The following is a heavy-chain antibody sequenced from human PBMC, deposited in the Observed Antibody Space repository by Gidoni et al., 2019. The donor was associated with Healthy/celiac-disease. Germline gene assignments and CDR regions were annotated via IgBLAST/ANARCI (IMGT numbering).Heavy chain of an antibody. V-gene: IGHV3-9*01. CDR1: GFTFDDYA. Sequence: EVQLVESGGGLVQPGSSLRLSCAASGFTFDDYAMHWVRQAPGKGLEWVSVISGNSGSIGYADSVKGRFTISRDNAKNSLYLQMNSLRAEDTALYYCAKDMGGGYFDYGGQGTLVTVAS. D-gene: IGHD1-26*01. CDR3: AKDMGGGYFDY. J-gene: IGHJ4*02. CDR2: ISGNSGSI.